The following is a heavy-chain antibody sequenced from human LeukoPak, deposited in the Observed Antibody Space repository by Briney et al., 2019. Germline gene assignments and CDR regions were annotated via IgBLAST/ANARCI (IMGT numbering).Heavy chain of an antibody. CDR2: IIPIFGTA. CDR1: GGTFSSYA. Sequence: ASVKVSCKASGGTFSSYAISWVRQAPGQGLEWMGGIIPIFGTANYAQKFQGRVTITTDESTSTAYMELSSLRSEDTAVYYCAREPIPGSYPLYYYYYYMDVWGKGTTVTVSS. J-gene: IGHJ6*03. V-gene: IGHV1-69*05. CDR3: AREPIPGSYPLYYYYYYMDV. D-gene: IGHD1-26*01.